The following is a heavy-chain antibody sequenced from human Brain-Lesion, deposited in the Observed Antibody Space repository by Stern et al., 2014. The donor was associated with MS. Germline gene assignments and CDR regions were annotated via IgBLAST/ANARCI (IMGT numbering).Heavy chain of an antibody. CDR3: ATLSPGAGGNYYRHFDY. D-gene: IGHD1-26*01. V-gene: IGHV1-24*01. CDR1: GYTLTELS. J-gene: IGHJ4*02. Sequence: QVQLVQSGAEVKKPGASVKVSCKVSGYTLTELSMHWVRQAPRQGLEWMGGFDPEDGETIDAQKFQGRVTMTEDTSTDTAYMELSSLRSEDTAVYYCATLSPGAGGNYYRHFDYWGQGTLVTVSS. CDR2: FDPEDGET.